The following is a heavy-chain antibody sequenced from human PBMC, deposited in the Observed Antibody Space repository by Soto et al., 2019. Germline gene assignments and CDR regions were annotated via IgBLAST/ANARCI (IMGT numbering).Heavy chain of an antibody. V-gene: IGHV1-69*12. D-gene: IGHD6-13*01. CDR1: GGTFSSYA. Sequence: QVQLVQSGAEVKKPGSSVKVSCKASGGTFSSYAISWVRQAPGQGLEWMGGIIPIFGTANYAQKFQGRVTLTADESTSTAYMALSSLRSEDTAVYYCARGPPDIAAAGTVFDYWGQGTLVTVSS. CDR3: ARGPPDIAAAGTVFDY. CDR2: IIPIFGTA. J-gene: IGHJ4*02.